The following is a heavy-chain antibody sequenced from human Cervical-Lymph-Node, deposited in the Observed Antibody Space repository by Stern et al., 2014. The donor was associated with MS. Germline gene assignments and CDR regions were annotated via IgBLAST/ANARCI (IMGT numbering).Heavy chain of an antibody. CDR2: IYFSGST. D-gene: IGHD1-1*01. Sequence: LQLQESGPGLVKPSETLSLTCIVSGGSISSYYWSWIRQPPGKGLEWNGHIYFSGSTDYNPSLQSRVTMSADISKNQISLRLSSVTAADTAVYYCARAPYDFTNWYGMDVWGQGTTVTVSS. V-gene: IGHV4-59*01. J-gene: IGHJ6*02. CDR1: GGSISSYY. CDR3: ARAPYDFTNWYGMDV.